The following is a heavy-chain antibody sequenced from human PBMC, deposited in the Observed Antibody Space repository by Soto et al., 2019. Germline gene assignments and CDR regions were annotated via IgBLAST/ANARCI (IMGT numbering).Heavy chain of an antibody. D-gene: IGHD3-10*01. CDR3: AREYYYGSGSYSPFDY. Sequence: GASVKVYWKASGYTFTSYAMDWVRHAPGQRLEWMGWINAGNGNTKYSQKFQGRVTITRDTSASTAYMELSSLRSEDTAVYYCAREYYYGSGSYSPFDYWGQGTLVTVSS. CDR2: INAGNGNT. V-gene: IGHV1-3*01. CDR1: GYTFTSYA. J-gene: IGHJ4*02.